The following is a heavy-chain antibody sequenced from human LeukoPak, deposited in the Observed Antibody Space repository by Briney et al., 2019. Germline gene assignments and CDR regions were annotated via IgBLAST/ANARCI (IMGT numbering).Heavy chain of an antibody. CDR1: GYSFTSYW. CDR2: IYPGDSDT. Sequence: GESLKIYCKGSGYSFTSYWIGWVRQMPGKGLEWMGIIYPGDSDTRYSPSFQGQVTISADKSISTAYLQWSSLKASDTAMYYCARLRVLGYCSSTSCYGPSWFDPWGQGTLVTVSS. CDR3: ARLRVLGYCSSTSCYGPSWFDP. J-gene: IGHJ5*02. V-gene: IGHV5-51*01. D-gene: IGHD2-2*01.